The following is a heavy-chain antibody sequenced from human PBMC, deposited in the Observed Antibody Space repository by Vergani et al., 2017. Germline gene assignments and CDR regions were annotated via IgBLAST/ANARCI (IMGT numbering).Heavy chain of an antibody. Sequence: GGGGIKPGGSVRLSCAASGFTFSACPMTWVRQAPGKGLEWVSAISARYPSTYYADSVKGRFTISRDNSKNMLYLQMNSLRAEDTAVYYCARLSYDTTPYLQGGYDCWGQGTMVSVSS. CDR1: GFTFSACP. J-gene: IGHJ4*02. D-gene: IGHD3-22*01. CDR2: ISARYPST. V-gene: IGHV3-23*01. CDR3: ARLSYDTTPYLQGGYDC.